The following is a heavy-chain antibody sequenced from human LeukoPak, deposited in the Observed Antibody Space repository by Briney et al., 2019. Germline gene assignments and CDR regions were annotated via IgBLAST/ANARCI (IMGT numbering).Heavy chain of an antibody. CDR3: ARDHDSGSGMDV. CDR1: GFTFSSYA. J-gene: IGHJ6*02. CDR2: ISYDGSNK. Sequence: GGSLRLSCAASGFTFSSYAMHWVRQAPGKGLEWVAVISYDGSNKYYADSVKGRFTISRDNSKNTLYLQMNSLRAEDTAVYYCARDHDSGSGMDVWGQGTTVTVSS. V-gene: IGHV3-30-3*01. D-gene: IGHD1-26*01.